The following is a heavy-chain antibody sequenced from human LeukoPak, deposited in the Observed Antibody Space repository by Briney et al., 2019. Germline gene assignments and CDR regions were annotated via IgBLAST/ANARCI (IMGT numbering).Heavy chain of an antibody. Sequence: GGSLRLSCAASGFTFSSYGMHWVRQAPGKGLEWVAVISYDGSNKYYADSVKGRFTISRDNSKNTLSVQVNSLRAEDTAVYYCAKSPRFDAFDIWGQGTMVTVSS. CDR2: ISYDGSNK. J-gene: IGHJ3*02. CDR1: GFTFSSYG. V-gene: IGHV3-30*18. D-gene: IGHD3-3*01. CDR3: AKSPRFDAFDI.